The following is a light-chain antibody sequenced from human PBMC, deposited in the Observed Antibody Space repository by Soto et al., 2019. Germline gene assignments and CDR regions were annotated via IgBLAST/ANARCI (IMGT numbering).Light chain of an antibody. CDR1: RSISSF. V-gene: IGKV3-11*01. J-gene: IGKJ4*01. CDR3: QQRANWPPLT. Sequence: EIVWTQSPATLSLSPGERDTLSCRASRSISSFLACYQQKPGQAPRLLIYDTFNRATGIPARFSGSGFGTGCTLTVSGLEPEDFAVYYCQQRANWPPLTFGGGTKVEI. CDR2: DTF.